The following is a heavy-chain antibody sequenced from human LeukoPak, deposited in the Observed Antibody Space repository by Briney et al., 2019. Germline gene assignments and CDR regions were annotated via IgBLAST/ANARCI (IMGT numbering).Heavy chain of an antibody. J-gene: IGHJ3*02. Sequence: GGSLRLSCAASGFTFSSYGMYWVGQAPGKGLEWVAVMSYDGSNKYYADSVKGRFTISRDNSKNTLYLQMNSLRAEDTAVYYCAKKHYYDSSGYYPGAFDIWGQGTMVTVSS. CDR2: MSYDGSNK. D-gene: IGHD3-22*01. CDR1: GFTFSSYG. V-gene: IGHV3-30*18. CDR3: AKKHYYDSSGYYPGAFDI.